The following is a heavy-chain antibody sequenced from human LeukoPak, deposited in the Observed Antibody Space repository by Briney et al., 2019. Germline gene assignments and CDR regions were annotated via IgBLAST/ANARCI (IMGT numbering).Heavy chain of an antibody. CDR1: GYTFTGYY. J-gene: IGHJ6*03. D-gene: IGHD3-10*01. Sequence: ASVKVSCKASGYTFTGYYMHWVRQAPGQGLEWMGWINPNSGGTNYAQKFQGRVTMTRDTSISTAYMELSRLRSDDTAVYYCARLSRYGSGSWGHPYYYYYMDVWGKGTTVTISS. CDR3: ARLSRYGSGSWGHPYYYYYMDV. V-gene: IGHV1-2*02. CDR2: INPNSGGT.